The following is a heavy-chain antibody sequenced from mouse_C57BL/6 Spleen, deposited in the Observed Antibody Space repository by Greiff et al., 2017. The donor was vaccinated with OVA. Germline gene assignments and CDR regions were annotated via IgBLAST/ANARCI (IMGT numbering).Heavy chain of an antibody. J-gene: IGHJ4*01. Sequence: VKLMESGPGLVAPSQSLSITCTVSGFSLTSYGVHWVRQPPGKGLEWLVVIWSDGSTTYNSALKSRLSISKDNSKSQVFLKMNSLQTDDTAMYYCARHTYEDYAMDYWGQGTSVTVSS. CDR3: ARHTYEDYAMDY. V-gene: IGHV2-6-1*01. CDR2: IWSDGST. CDR1: GFSLTSYG. D-gene: IGHD5-1*01.